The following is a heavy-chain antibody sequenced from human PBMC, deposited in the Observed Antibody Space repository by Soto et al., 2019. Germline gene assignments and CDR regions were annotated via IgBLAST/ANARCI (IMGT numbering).Heavy chain of an antibody. CDR1: GFTFSSYS. J-gene: IGHJ5*02. CDR2: ISSTSNYI. V-gene: IGHV3-21*01. D-gene: IGHD6-13*01. Sequence: EVQLVESGGGLVTPGGSLRLSCAASGFTFSSYSMNWVRQAPGKGLEWVSSISSTSNYIYYADLVKGRFTISRDNAKNSLYLQMNSLRAEDTAVYYCARDLVLAAADHAPSWGQGTLVTVSS. CDR3: ARDLVLAAADHAPS.